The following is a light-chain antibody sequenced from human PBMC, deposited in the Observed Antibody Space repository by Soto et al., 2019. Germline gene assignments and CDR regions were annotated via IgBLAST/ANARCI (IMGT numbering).Light chain of an antibody. J-gene: IGKJ2*01. V-gene: IGKV3-15*01. Sequence: EIVMTQSPATLSVSPGERATLSCRASQRVSTNLAWYQQKPGQAPRLLIYGASTRATGIPGRFSGSGAETEFTLTTSNLQSEDFAGYYAQQYSDWPPTYTFGQGTKLEIK. CDR3: QQYSDWPPTYT. CDR1: QRVSTN. CDR2: GAS.